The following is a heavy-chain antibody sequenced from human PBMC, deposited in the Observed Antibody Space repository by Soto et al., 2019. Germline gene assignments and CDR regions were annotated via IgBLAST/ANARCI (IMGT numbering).Heavy chain of an antibody. J-gene: IGHJ6*02. Sequence: SETLSLTGAVYGGSFSGYYWSWIRQPPGKGLEWIGEINHSGSTNYNPSLKSRVTISVDTSKNQFSLKLSSVTAADTAVYYCARYCSGGSCYSIFRGGYGMDVWGQGTTVTVLL. V-gene: IGHV4-34*01. D-gene: IGHD2-15*01. CDR3: ARYCSGGSCYSIFRGGYGMDV. CDR2: INHSGST. CDR1: GGSFSGYY.